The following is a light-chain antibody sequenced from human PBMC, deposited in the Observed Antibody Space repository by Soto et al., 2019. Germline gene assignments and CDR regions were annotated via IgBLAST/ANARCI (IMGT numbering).Light chain of an antibody. Sequence: QSVLTQPPSVSGAPGQRVTISCTGSSSNIGAGYDVHWYQQLPGTAPKLLIYGNNNRPSGVPDRCSGSKSGTSASLAITGLHAEDEADYYCQSYDSSLSGSGVVFGGGTKLTVL. V-gene: IGLV1-40*01. CDR1: SSNIGAGYD. CDR2: GNN. J-gene: IGLJ2*01. CDR3: QSYDSSLSGSGVV.